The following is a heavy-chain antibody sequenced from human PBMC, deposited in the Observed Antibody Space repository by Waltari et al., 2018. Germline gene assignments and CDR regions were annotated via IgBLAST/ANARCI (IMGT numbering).Heavy chain of an antibody. J-gene: IGHJ4*02. Sequence: QITLKESGPTLVKPTQTLTLTCTFSGFSLSTSGVGVGWIRQPPGKALEWLALIYWNDDKRYSPSLKSRLTITKDTSKNQVVLTMTNMDPVDTATYYCARSPKDVLRYFDWSSYYFDYWGQGTLVTVSS. V-gene: IGHV2-5*01. CDR1: GFSLSTSGVG. CDR2: IYWNDDK. D-gene: IGHD3-9*01. CDR3: ARSPKDVLRYFDWSSYYFDY.